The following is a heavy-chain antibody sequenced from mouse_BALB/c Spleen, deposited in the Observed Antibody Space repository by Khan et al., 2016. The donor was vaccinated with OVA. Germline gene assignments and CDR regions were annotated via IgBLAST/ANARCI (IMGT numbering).Heavy chain of an antibody. J-gene: IGHJ3*01. D-gene: IGHD1-2*01. V-gene: IGHV1-77*01. CDR2: ISPGSGDT. CDR1: GYTFTDYY. CDR3: ARRNYFGYTFAY. Sequence: QVQLQQSGAELARPGASVKLSCKASGYTFTDYYINWVKQRTGQGLEWIGEISPGSGDTYYNARFKGKATLTADKSSSTSYLPLSCLTSEASAVYFWARRNYFGYTFAYWGQGTLVTVSA.